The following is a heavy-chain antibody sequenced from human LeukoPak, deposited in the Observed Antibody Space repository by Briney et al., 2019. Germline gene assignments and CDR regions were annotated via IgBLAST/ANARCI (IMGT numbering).Heavy chain of an antibody. Sequence: GESLRLSCAASGFSVSNKYMSWARQAPGKGLEWVSVIYAGGDTYYADSVRGRFIISRDNSKNTVNLQMNSLRAEDTALYYCAGGQMFTSGGFDDWGQGTLVTVSS. J-gene: IGHJ4*02. V-gene: IGHV3-53*01. CDR2: IYAGGDT. D-gene: IGHD6-19*01. CDR1: GFSVSNKY. CDR3: AGGQMFTSGGFDD.